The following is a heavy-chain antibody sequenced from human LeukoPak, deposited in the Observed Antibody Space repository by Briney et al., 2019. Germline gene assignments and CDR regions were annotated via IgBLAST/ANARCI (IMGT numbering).Heavy chain of an antibody. CDR3: SSDLGNRWRQTPSFDY. CDR2: VIPIFGTI. CDR1: GGTLITYA. Sequence: GASVKVSCKASGGTLITYAISWVRQTPGQGLEWMGGVIPIFGTIKYAQKFQGRFTMTSEESTGTAYMELRSLYSEDTGVYYCSSDLGNRWRQTPSFDYWGPGTLVTVSS. J-gene: IGHJ4*02. D-gene: IGHD5-24*01. V-gene: IGHV1-69*13.